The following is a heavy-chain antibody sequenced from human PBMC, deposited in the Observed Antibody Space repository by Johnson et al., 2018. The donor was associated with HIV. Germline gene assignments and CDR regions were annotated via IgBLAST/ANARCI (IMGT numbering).Heavy chain of an antibody. CDR3: AKARSSGQGAFDS. J-gene: IGHJ3*02. CDR1: GFTFSSYG. V-gene: IGHV3-30*02. Sequence: QMQLVESGGGVVQPGRSLRLSCAASGFTFSSYGMHWVRQAPGKGLEWVAFIRYDGSNKYYADSVKGRFTISRDNSENTLYLQMNSLRAEDKAVYYCAKARSSGQGAFDSWGQGTLVTVSS. CDR2: IRYDGSNK. D-gene: IGHD6-19*01.